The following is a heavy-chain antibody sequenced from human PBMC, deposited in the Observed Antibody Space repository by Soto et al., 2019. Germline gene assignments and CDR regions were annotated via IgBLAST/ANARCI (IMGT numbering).Heavy chain of an antibody. D-gene: IGHD4-17*01. V-gene: IGHV1-3*01. Sequence: QVQLVQSGAEVKKPGASVKVSCKASGYTFTSYAMHWVRQDPGQRLEWMGWINAGNGNTKYSQKFQGRVTITRDTSASTAYMELSSLRSEDTAVYYCARDRLRYNWFDPWGQGTLVTVSS. J-gene: IGHJ5*02. CDR1: GYTFTSYA. CDR3: ARDRLRYNWFDP. CDR2: INAGNGNT.